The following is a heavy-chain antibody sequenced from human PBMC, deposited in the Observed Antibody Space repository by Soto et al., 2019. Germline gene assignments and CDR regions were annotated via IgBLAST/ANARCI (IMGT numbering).Heavy chain of an antibody. D-gene: IGHD2-2*01. CDR3: AKGRGYCSSTSCYPLGHGMDV. CDR2: ISYDGSNK. CDR1: GFTFSSYG. V-gene: IGHV3-30*18. J-gene: IGHJ6*02. Sequence: QVQLVESGGGVVQPGRSLRLSCAASGFTFSSYGMHWVRQAPGKGLEWVAVISYDGSNKYYADSVKGRFTISRDNSKNTLYLQMNILRAEDTAVCYCAKGRGYCSSTSCYPLGHGMDVWGQGTTVTVSS.